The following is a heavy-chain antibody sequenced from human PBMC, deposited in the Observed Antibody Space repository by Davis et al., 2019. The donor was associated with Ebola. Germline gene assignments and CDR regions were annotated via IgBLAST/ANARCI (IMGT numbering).Heavy chain of an antibody. CDR1: GGTFSSYA. D-gene: IGHD2-2*03. V-gene: IGHV1-69*13. CDR3: ARIGYCSSTSCQIYGMDV. CDR2: IIPIFGTA. Sequence: SVKVSCKASGGTFSSYAISWVRQAPGQGLEWMGGIIPIFGTANYAQKFQGRVTITADESTSTAYMELSSLRSEDTAVYYCARIGYCSSTSCQIYGMDVWGQGTTVTVSS. J-gene: IGHJ6*02.